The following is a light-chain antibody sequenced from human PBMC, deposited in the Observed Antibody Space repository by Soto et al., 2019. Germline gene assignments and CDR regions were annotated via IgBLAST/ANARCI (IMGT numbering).Light chain of an antibody. Sequence: EIVMTQSPATLSVSPGERATLSCRASQSVSSYLAWYQQTPGQAPRLLIYGASTRATGIPARFSASGSGTEFTLTISNLQSEDFAVYYCQQHSNWPLTFGGGTKVDIK. CDR2: GAS. CDR3: QQHSNWPLT. V-gene: IGKV3-15*01. CDR1: QSVSSY. J-gene: IGKJ4*01.